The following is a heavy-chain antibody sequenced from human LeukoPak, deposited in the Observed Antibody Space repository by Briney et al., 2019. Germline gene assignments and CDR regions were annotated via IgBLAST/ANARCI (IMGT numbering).Heavy chain of an antibody. Sequence: GGSLRLSCAASGFTFSGYWMHWVRQAPGKGLEWVAVLSYGGTNKCYADSVKGRFTISRDNSKNTMFLQMNSLRAEDTAVYHCARDRSGYANDAFDFWGQGTMVTVSS. D-gene: IGHD3-3*01. V-gene: IGHV3-30-3*01. CDR2: LSYGGTNK. CDR3: ARDRSGYANDAFDF. CDR1: GFTFSGYW. J-gene: IGHJ3*01.